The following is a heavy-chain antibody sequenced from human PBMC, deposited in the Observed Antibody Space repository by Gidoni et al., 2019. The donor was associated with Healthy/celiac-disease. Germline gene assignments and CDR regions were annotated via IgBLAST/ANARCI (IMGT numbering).Heavy chain of an antibody. CDR1: GYTFTSYA. Sequence: QVQLVQSGAEVKKPGASVKVSCKASGYTFTSYAMHWVRQAPGQRLEWMGWINAGNGNTKYSQKFQGRVTITRDTSASTAYMELSSLRSEDTAVYYCARVPMGPMTTVTINFDYWGQGTLVTVSS. D-gene: IGHD4-17*01. CDR3: ARVPMGPMTTVTINFDY. V-gene: IGHV1-3*01. J-gene: IGHJ4*02. CDR2: INAGNGNT.